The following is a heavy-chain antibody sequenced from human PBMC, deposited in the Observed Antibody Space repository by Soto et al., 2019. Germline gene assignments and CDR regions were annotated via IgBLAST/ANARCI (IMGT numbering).Heavy chain of an antibody. Sequence: EVQLLESGGGLVQPGGSLRLSCAASGFTFSSYAMSWVRQAPGKGLEWVSASSGSGGSTYYADSVKGRFTISRDNSKNTLYLQMNSLRAEDTAVYYCAKELYYYDSSGFAGLDYLGQGTLVTVSS. D-gene: IGHD3-22*01. CDR1: GFTFSSYA. J-gene: IGHJ4*02. CDR2: SSGSGGST. CDR3: AKELYYYDSSGFAGLDY. V-gene: IGHV3-23*01.